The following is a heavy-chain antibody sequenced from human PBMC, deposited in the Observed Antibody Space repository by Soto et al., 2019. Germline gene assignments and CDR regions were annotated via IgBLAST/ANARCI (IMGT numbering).Heavy chain of an antibody. CDR2: INNDGSNT. Sequence: EVQLVESGGGLVQPGGSLRLSCVASGFTLSSYWMHWVRQAPGKGLVWVSHINNDGSNTNYADSVKGRFTISRDNAKNTLDLQMQSLRAEDTAVYYCARDVSLVFDPWGQGTLVTVSS. CDR3: ARDVSLVFDP. CDR1: GFTLSSYW. D-gene: IGHD2-8*02. J-gene: IGHJ5*02. V-gene: IGHV3-74*01.